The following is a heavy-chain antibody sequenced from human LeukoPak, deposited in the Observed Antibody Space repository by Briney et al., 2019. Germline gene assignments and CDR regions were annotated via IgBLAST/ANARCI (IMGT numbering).Heavy chain of an antibody. CDR1: GFTVSSTY. D-gene: IGHD2-15*01. Sequence: GGSLRLSCAASGFTVSSTYMSWVRQAPGKGLEWVSAIYSGGNIYYIESVKGRFTISRDTSKNTLYLQMNSLRAEDTAVYFCAGRHCSGGGCYFAGADPFDYWGQGTLVTVSS. V-gene: IGHV3-53*01. J-gene: IGHJ4*02. CDR3: AGRHCSGGGCYFAGADPFDY. CDR2: IYSGGNI.